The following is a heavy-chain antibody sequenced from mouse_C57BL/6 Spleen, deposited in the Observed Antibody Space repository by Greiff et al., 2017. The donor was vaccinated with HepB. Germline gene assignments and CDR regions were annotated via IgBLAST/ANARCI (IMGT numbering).Heavy chain of an antibody. V-gene: IGHV1-59*01. CDR3: ARSLYYCSRYFDV. Sequence: VQLQQSGAELVRPGTSVKLSCKASGYTFTSYWMHWVKQRPGQGLEWIGVIDPSDSYTNYNQKFKGKATLTVDTSSSTAYRQISSLTSEDSAVYYCARSLYYCSRYFDVWGTGTTVTVSS. J-gene: IGHJ1*03. D-gene: IGHD1-1*01. CDR1: GYTFTSYW. CDR2: IDPSDSYT.